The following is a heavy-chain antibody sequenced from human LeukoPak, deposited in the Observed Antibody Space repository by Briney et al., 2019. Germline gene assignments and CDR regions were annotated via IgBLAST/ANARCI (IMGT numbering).Heavy chain of an antibody. V-gene: IGHV3-20*04. Sequence: GGSLRLSCAASGFRFDDLAMTWVRQVPGKGLEWVAGINWNGASTGYADSVRGRFTISRDNAKNSLYLQMNSLRAEDTALYYCARAVCPTIKFCDSAYFMDVWGKGTTVNVS. CDR2: INWNGAST. CDR3: ARAVCPTIKFCDSAYFMDV. CDR1: GFRFDDLA. J-gene: IGHJ6*03. D-gene: IGHD1/OR15-1a*01.